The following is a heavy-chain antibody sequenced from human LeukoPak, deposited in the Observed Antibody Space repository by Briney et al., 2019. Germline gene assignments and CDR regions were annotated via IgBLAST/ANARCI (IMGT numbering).Heavy chain of an antibody. D-gene: IGHD6-13*01. Sequence: SETLSLTCTVSGGSISSSSYYWGWIRQPPGKGLEWIGSIYYSGSTYYNPSLKSRVTISVDTSKNQFSLKLSSVTAADTAVYYCARLRRLSSLIAAAGSTFDYRGQGTLVTVSS. V-gene: IGHV4-39*01. CDR1: GGSISSSSYY. J-gene: IGHJ4*02. CDR3: ARLRRLSSLIAAAGSTFDY. CDR2: IYYSGST.